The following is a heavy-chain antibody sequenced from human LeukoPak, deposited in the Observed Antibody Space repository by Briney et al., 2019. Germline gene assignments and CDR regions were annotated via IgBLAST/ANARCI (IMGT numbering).Heavy chain of an antibody. J-gene: IGHJ4*02. D-gene: IGHD3-22*01. CDR1: GFTFSSYA. V-gene: IGHV3-30*01. CDR3: ARDAYYYDSSGYRDY. CDR2: ISYDGSNK. Sequence: GGALRLSCAACGFTFSSYAMHGVGQAPGRELEGVAVISYDGSNKYYADSVKGRFTISRDNSKNTLYLQMNSLSADDPAVYYCARDAYYYDSSGYRDYWGQGALVSVPS.